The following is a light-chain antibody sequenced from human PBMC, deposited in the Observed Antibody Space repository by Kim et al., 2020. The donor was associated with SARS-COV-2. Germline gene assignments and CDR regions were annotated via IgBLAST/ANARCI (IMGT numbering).Light chain of an antibody. Sequence: EIVMTQSPGTLSVSPGERATLSCSASQSISTKLAWYQQKPGQAPRLLIYAASTRATEIPARVSGSGSGTEFTLSISSLQSEDFALYYCQQYVEWPLTFGGGTKVDIK. J-gene: IGKJ4*01. CDR1: QSISTK. CDR2: AAS. CDR3: QQYVEWPLT. V-gene: IGKV3-15*01.